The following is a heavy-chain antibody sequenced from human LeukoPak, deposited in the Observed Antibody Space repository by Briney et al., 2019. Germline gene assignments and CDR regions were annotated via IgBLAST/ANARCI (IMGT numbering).Heavy chain of an antibody. V-gene: IGHV3-7*01. Sequence: PTGGSLRLSCAASGFTFSSYWMSWVRQAPGKGLEWVANIKQDGSEKYYVDSVKGRFTISRDNAKNSLYLQMNSLRAEDTAVYYCARVRIAAAGTGGVWFDPWGQGTLVTVSS. D-gene: IGHD6-13*01. CDR3: ARVRIAAAGTGGVWFDP. CDR2: IKQDGSEK. CDR1: GFTFSSYW. J-gene: IGHJ5*02.